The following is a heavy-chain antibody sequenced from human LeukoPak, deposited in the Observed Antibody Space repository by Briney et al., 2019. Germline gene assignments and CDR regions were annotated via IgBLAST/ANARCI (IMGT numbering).Heavy chain of an antibody. D-gene: IGHD6-19*01. CDR3: ARRSGWLIDY. V-gene: IGHV4-59*08. J-gene: IGHJ4*02. Sequence: PSETLSLTCTVSGGSISSYYWIRIRQPPGKGLEWIGYIYYSGSTNYNPSLKSRVTMSVDTSKNQFSLKLSSVTAADTAVYYCARRSGWLIDYWGQGTLVTVSS. CDR2: IYYSGST. CDR1: GGSISSYY.